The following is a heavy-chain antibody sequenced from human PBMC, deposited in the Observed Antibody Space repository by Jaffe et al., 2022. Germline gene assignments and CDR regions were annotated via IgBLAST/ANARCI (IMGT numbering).Heavy chain of an antibody. Sequence: EVQLVESGGGLVQPGRSLRLSCAASGFTFDDYAMHWVRQAPGKGLEWVSGISWNSGSIGYADSVKGRFTISRDNAKNSLYLQMNSLRAEDTALYYCAKDRGISGGSLFDYWGQGTLVTVSS. J-gene: IGHJ4*02. CDR2: ISWNSGSI. CDR1: GFTFDDYA. V-gene: IGHV3-9*01. CDR3: AKDRGISGGSLFDY. D-gene: IGHD2-15*01.